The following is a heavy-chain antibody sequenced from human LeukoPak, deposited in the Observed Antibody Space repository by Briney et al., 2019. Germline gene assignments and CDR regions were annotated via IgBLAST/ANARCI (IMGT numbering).Heavy chain of an antibody. CDR3: ARDLPIMITFGGGLDY. J-gene: IGHJ4*02. CDR2: ISSSSSTI. D-gene: IGHD3-16*01. Sequence: GGSLRLSCAASGFTFSSYSMNWVRQAPGKGLEWVSYISSSSSTIYYADSVKGRFTISRDNAKNSLYLQMNSLRAEDTAVYYCARDLPIMITFGGGLDYWGRGTLVTVSS. CDR1: GFTFSSYS. V-gene: IGHV3-48*04.